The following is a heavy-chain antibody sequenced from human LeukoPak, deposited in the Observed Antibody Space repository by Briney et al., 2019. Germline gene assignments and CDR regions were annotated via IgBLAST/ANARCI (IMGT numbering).Heavy chain of an antibody. J-gene: IGHJ6*03. CDR2: ISGGST. D-gene: IGHD2-2*01. CDR3: ARAVSTNYYYYMDV. CDR1: GFTVSSNE. Sequence: PGGSLRLSCAASGFTVSSNEMSWVRQAPGKGLEWVSSISGGSTYYADSRKGRFTISRDNSKNTLHLQMNSLRAEDTAVYYCARAVSTNYYYYMDVWGRGTPVTVSS. V-gene: IGHV3-38-3*01.